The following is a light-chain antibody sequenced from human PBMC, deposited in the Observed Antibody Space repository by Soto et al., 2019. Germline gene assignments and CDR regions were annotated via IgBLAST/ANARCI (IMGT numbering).Light chain of an antibody. CDR3: SSYGASRTLYD. Sequence: QSVLTQPASVSGSPGQSITISCTGITSDVGGFHYVSWYQQHPGKAPKLLIYEVNNRSSGVSHRLSGSKSGNTASLPLSGLHPEEEAQSPCSSYGASRTLYDFGSGTKVTV. V-gene: IGLV2-14*01. CDR2: EVN. CDR1: TSDVGGFHY. J-gene: IGLJ1*01.